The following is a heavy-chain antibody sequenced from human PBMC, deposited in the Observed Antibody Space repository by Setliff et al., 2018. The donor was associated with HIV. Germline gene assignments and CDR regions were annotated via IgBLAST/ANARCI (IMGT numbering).Heavy chain of an antibody. Sequence: ASVKVSCKASGSIFTGYYIHWVRQAPGQGLEWMARISAHSGATDYLQSLQGRVTVTRDTSINTAYLELRGLSSDDTAIYFCAYTSITTRRFDYWGQGTLVTVPQ. V-gene: IGHV1-2*06. J-gene: IGHJ4*02. CDR1: GSIFTGYY. CDR3: AYTSITTRRFDY. D-gene: IGHD1-1*01. CDR2: ISAHSGAT.